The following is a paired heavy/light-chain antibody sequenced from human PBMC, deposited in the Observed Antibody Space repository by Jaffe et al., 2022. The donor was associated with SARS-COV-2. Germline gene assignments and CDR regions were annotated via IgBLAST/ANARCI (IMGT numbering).Heavy chain of an antibody. V-gene: IGHV3-72*01. Sequence: EVQLVESGGGLVQPGGSLRLSCAGSGFIFSDHFMDWVRQAPGKGLEWVGRIRNKDNIYSTDYAASVKGRFTISRDDSKNSVYLQMSSLKIEDTAVYYCTRVPSAYNIDYWGRGTLVTVSS. D-gene: IGHD3-3*01. CDR3: TRVPSAYNIDY. J-gene: IGHJ4*02. CDR2: IRNKDNIYST. CDR1: GFIFSDHF.
Light chain of an antibody. V-gene: IGLV5-45*02. CDR3: MIWHSSAVV. CDR1: SDINVGTYR. Sequence: QAVLTQPSSLSASPGASASLTCTLRSDINVGTYRIYWYQQKPGSPPQYLLRYKSDSDKQQGSGVPSRFSGSKDASANAGILLISGLQSEDEADYYCMIWHSSAVVFGGGTKLTVL. CDR2: YKSDSDK. J-gene: IGLJ2*01.